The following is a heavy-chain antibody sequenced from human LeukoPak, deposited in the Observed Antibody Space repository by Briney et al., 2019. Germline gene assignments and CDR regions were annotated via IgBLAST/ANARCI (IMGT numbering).Heavy chain of an antibody. V-gene: IGHV3-7*03. CDR2: TKQDGSEK. D-gene: IGHD2-2*01. J-gene: IGHJ4*02. CDR1: GFIFSNYW. Sequence: GGSLRLSCAASGFIFSNYWMSWVRQAPGKGLEWVANTKQDGSEKNYVDSVKGRFTISRDNSKNTLYLQMNSLRAEDTAVYYCSSTSLAWAGFDYWGQGTLVTVSS. CDR3: SSTSLAWAGFDY.